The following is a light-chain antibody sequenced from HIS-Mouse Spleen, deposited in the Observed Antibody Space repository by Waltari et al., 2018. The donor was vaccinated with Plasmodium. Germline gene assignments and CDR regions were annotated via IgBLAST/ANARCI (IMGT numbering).Light chain of an antibody. CDR1: SSDVGGSNY. CDR2: DVR. V-gene: IGLV2-11*01. J-gene: IGLJ2*01. CDR3: CSYAGSYTLV. Sequence: QSALTQPRSVSGSPGQSVTISCTGPSSDVGGSNYVSWYQQHPGKAPKLMIYDVRKRPSGVPDRFSGSKSGNTASLTISGLQAEDEADYYCCSYAGSYTLVFGGGTKLTVL.